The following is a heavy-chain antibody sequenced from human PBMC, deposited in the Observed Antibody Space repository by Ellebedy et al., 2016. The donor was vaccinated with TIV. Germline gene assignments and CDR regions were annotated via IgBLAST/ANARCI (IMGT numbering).Heavy chain of an antibody. J-gene: IGHJ4*02. CDR3: ARGGTSGSYPY. Sequence: PGGSLRLSCAASGFTFSSYWMHWVRQAPGKGLVWVARINGDGSDTNCADSVKGRFTISRDNAKNTLYLQMNSLRAEDTAVYYCARGGTSGSYPYWGQGTLVTVSS. CDR2: INGDGSDT. D-gene: IGHD1-26*01. CDR1: GFTFSSYW. V-gene: IGHV3-74*01.